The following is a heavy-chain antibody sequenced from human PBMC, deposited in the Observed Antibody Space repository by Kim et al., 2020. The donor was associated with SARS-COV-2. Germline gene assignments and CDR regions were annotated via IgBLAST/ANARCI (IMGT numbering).Heavy chain of an antibody. CDR3: TRVNPIAGGWYDALDI. CDR1: GFTFSGST. D-gene: IGHD6-19*01. CDR2: IRSKANSYAT. V-gene: IGHV3-73*01. Sequence: GGSLRLSCAASGFTFSGSTMHWVRQASGKGLEWVGRIRSKANSYATAYAASVKNRFTISRDDSKNTAYLQMNSLKTEDTAVYYCTRVNPIAGGWYDALDIWGQRTMVTVSS. J-gene: IGHJ3*02.